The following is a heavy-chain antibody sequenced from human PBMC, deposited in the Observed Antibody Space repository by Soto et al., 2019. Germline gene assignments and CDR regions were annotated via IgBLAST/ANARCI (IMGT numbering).Heavy chain of an antibody. CDR2: INRSGGT. J-gene: IGHJ4*02. Sequence: PSEALSLICAVSGGSLNGLYWSWIRQAPGKGLEWIGEINRSGGTNFDPSLKSRVTISVDTSKNQFSLNLASVTAADTAVYYCARAPMVGATFFDYWGQGSQVTVSS. CDR3: ARAPMVGATFFDY. V-gene: IGHV4-34*01. D-gene: IGHD1-26*01. CDR1: GGSLNGLY.